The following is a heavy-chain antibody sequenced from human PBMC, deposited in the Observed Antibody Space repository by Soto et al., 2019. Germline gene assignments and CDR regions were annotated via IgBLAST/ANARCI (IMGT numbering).Heavy chain of an antibody. V-gene: IGHV4-34*01. CDR1: GGSFSGYY. CDR3: ARGRARCMDV. CDR2: INHSGST. J-gene: IGHJ6*03. Sequence: SETLSLTSAVYGGSFSGYYWSWIRQPPGKGLEWIGEINHSGSTNYNPSLKSRVTISVDTPKNQFSLKLSSVTAADTAVYYCARGRARCMDVWGKGTTVTVSS.